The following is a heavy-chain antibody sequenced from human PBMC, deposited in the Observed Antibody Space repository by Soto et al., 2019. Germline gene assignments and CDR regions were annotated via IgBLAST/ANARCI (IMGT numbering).Heavy chain of an antibody. J-gene: IGHJ5*02. Sequence: QVQLQESGPGLVKPSQTLSLTCTVSGGSISSGGYYWNWIRQHPGKGLEWIGYIYYIGSTYYNPSLKSRFTISLDTSKNQFSLTLSSVTAAETAVYYCARSVFPWGQGTLVTVSS. CDR1: GGSISSGGYY. V-gene: IGHV4-31*03. CDR2: IYYIGST. CDR3: ARSVFP.